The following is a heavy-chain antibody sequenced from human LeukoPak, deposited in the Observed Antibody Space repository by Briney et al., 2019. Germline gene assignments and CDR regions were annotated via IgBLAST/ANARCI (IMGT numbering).Heavy chain of an antibody. V-gene: IGHV3-21*01. D-gene: IGHD3-3*01. CDR3: ASLSSYYDFWSGYPD. CDR2: ISSSSSYI. Sequence: GGSLRLSCAASGFTFSSYSMNWVRQAPGKGLEWVSSISSSSSYIYYADSVKGRFTISRDNAKNSLYLQMNSLRAEDTAVYYCASLSSYYDFWSGYPDWGQGTLVTVSS. CDR1: GFTFSSYS. J-gene: IGHJ4*02.